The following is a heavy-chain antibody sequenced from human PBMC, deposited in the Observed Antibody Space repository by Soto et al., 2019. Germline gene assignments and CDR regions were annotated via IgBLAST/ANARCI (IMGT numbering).Heavy chain of an antibody. CDR2: IGESGTPT. V-gene: IGHV3-23*01. CDR1: GFTFSSYA. Sequence: EVQLLESGGGLVQPGGSLRLSCAASGFTFSSYAMKWVRQAPGKGLEWVSLIGESGTPTYYADSVKGRCNXSRDNSGXXXXXXXXXXXXXXXAVYYCARYIPGVRYYGMDVWGQGTTVTVSS. D-gene: IGHD3-22*01. J-gene: IGHJ6*02. CDR3: ARYIPGVRYYGMDV.